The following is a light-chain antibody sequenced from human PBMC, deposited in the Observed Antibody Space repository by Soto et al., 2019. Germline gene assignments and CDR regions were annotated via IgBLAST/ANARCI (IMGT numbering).Light chain of an antibody. V-gene: IGLV1-40*01. CDR2: GNS. Sequence: QSVLTQPPSVSGAPGQRVTISCTGSSSNIGGDYDVHWYQQLPGTAPKLLIYGNSNRPSGVPDRFSGSKSGNSASLAITGLQAEDEADYYCQSYDSSRSVVVFGGGTKLTVL. CDR3: QSYDSSRSVVV. CDR1: SSNIGGDYD. J-gene: IGLJ2*01.